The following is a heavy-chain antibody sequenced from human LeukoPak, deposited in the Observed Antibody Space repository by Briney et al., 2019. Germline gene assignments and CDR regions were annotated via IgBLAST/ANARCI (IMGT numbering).Heavy chain of an antibody. CDR2: ISYDGSNK. CDR1: GFTFSSYA. D-gene: IGHD3-22*01. V-gene: IGHV3-30*04. J-gene: IGHJ4*02. CDR3: ARGYDSSGYYWTIGY. Sequence: GGSLRLSCAASGFTFSSYAMHWVRQAPGKGLEWVAVISYDGSNKYYADSVKGRFTISRDNSKNTLYLQMNSLRAEDKAVYYCARGYDSSGYYWTIGYWGQGTLVTVSS.